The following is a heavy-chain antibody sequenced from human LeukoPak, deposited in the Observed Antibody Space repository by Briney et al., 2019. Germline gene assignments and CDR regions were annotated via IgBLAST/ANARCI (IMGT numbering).Heavy chain of an antibody. CDR2: IYYSGST. CDR1: GGSISSGGYY. CDR3: ARDHWSAPNWFDP. V-gene: IGHV4-31*03. J-gene: IGHJ5*02. Sequence: PSETLSLTCTVSGGSISSGGYYWSWIRQHPGKGLEWIGYIYYSGSTYYNPSLKSRVTISVDTSKNQFSLKLSSVTAADTAVYYCARDHWSAPNWFDPWGQGTLVTVSS.